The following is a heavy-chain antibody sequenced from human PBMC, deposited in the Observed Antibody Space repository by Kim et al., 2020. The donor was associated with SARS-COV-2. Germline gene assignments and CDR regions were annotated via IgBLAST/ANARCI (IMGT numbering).Heavy chain of an antibody. CDR3: ARASLTMIVVVGAFDI. J-gene: IGHJ3*02. V-gene: IGHV4-31*03. D-gene: IGHD3-22*01. Sequence: SETLSLTCTVSGGSISSGGYYWSWIRQHPGKGLEWIVYIYYSGSTYYNPSLKSRVTISVDTSKNQFSLKLSSVTAADTAVYYCARASLTMIVVVGAFDIWGQGTMVTVSS. CDR2: IYYSGST. CDR1: GGSISSGGYY.